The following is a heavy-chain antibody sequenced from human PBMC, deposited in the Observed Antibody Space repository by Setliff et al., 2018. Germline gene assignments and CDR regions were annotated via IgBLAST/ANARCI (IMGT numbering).Heavy chain of an antibody. Sequence: GGSLRLSCTTSGFTFGDYAMTWVRQAPGKGLEWVGLIRSKAYGGTTEFAASVRGRFTISRDDSKGIAYLQMDSLKTEDTAVYYCTITHYYGSGSPYYLDYWGQGTLVTVSS. D-gene: IGHD3-10*01. CDR2: IRSKAYGGTT. J-gene: IGHJ4*02. V-gene: IGHV3-49*04. CDR3: TITHYYGSGSPYYLDY. CDR1: GFTFGDYA.